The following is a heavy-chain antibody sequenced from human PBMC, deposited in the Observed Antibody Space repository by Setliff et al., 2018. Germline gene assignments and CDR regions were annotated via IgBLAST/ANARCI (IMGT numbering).Heavy chain of an antibody. Sequence: GESLKISCKGSGYSFTSYWIGWVRQMSGKGLEWMGIIYPADSDTRYSPSFQGQVTISADKSISTAYLQWNSLKASDTALYYCARRFGAHYFFDLWGRGTLVTVSS. J-gene: IGHJ2*01. CDR1: GYSFTSYW. V-gene: IGHV5-51*01. CDR2: IYPADSDT. CDR3: ARRFGAHYFFDL. D-gene: IGHD3-16*01.